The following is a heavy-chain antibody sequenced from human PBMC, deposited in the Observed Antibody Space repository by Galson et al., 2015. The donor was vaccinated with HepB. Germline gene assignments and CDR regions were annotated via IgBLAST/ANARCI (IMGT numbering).Heavy chain of an antibody. D-gene: IGHD6-19*01. J-gene: IGHJ3*01. CDR3: ARQAIGYSSRGDGFDL. CDR1: GHNFTNYW. Sequence: QSGAEVKRPGESLRISCQGSGHNFTNYWVTWVRQMPGEGLEWMGKIDPVDSYTNYSPSFQGQVTISTDKSISTAYLPWSSLKATDTAMYYCARQAIGYSSRGDGFDLWGQGTLVTLSS. CDR2: IDPVDSYT. V-gene: IGHV5-10-1*04.